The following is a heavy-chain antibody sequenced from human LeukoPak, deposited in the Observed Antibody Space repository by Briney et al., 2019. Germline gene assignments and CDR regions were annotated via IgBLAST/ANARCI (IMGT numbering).Heavy chain of an antibody. CDR2: IYYSGST. Sequence: SETLSLTCTVSGGSISSYYLSWIRQPPGKGLEWIGYIYYSGSTNYNPSLKSRVTISVDTSKNQFSLKLSSVTAAGTAVYYCARAAWGGTYFDYWGQGTLVTVSS. CDR3: ARAAWGGTYFDY. J-gene: IGHJ4*02. CDR1: GGSISSYY. V-gene: IGHV4-59*01. D-gene: IGHD3-16*01.